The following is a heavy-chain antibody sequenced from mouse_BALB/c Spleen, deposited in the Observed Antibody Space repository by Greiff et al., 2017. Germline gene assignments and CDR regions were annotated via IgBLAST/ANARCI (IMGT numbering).Heavy chain of an antibody. CDR1: GYAFTNYL. Sequence: QVQLKESGAELVRPGTSVKVSCKASGYAFTNYLIEWVKQRPGQGLEWIGVINPGSGGTNYNEKFKGKATLTADKSSSTAYMQLSSLTSDDSAVYCCARSGDYYGSFDYWGQGTTLTVAS. D-gene: IGHD1-1*01. V-gene: IGHV1-54*01. J-gene: IGHJ2*01. CDR2: INPGSGGT. CDR3: ARSGDYYGSFDY.